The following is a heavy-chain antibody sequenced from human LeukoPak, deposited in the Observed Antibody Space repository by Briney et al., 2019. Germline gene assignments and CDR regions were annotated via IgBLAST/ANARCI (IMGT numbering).Heavy chain of an antibody. CDR1: GVAIRNSW. J-gene: IGHJ1*01. CDR3: ASTFPYCSDDDCAL. V-gene: IGHV3-7*01. D-gene: IGHD2-15*01. Sequence: PGGSLRLSCVASGVAIRNSWRSWVRQAPGKGRGWGATIHPDGSVQNYVDPVKGRFTISRENGKNSLYLQINKLRAEDTAVYYCASTFPYCSDDDCALGGQGTLVTVSS. CDR2: IHPDGSVQ.